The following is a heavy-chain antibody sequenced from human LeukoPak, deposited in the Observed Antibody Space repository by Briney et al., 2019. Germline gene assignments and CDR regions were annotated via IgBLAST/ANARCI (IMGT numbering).Heavy chain of an antibody. Sequence: SETLSLTCTVFGGPISSYYWNWIRQPPGKGLEWIGYVSYRVATNYNPSLKSRVTISVDTSKNQFSLKLSSVTAADTAVYYCARPYSSNWYDAFHIWGQGTMVTVSS. V-gene: IGHV4-59*01. CDR2: VSYRVAT. D-gene: IGHD6-13*01. CDR3: ARPYSSNWYDAFHI. J-gene: IGHJ3*02. CDR1: GGPISSYY.